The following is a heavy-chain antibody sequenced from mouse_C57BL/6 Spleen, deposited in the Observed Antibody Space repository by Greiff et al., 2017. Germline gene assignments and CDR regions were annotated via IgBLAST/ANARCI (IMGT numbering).Heavy chain of an antibody. CDR3: TRWLLDAMDY. CDR1: GYTFTDYE. CDR2: IDPATGGT. V-gene: IGHV1-15*01. Sequence: QVQLQQSGAELVRPGASVTLSCKASGYTFTDYEMHWVKQTPVHGLEWIGAIDPATGGTAYNQKFKGKAILTADKSSSTAYMELRGLTSEDSAVYYCTRWLLDAMDYWGKGTSVTVSS. J-gene: IGHJ4*01. D-gene: IGHD2-3*01.